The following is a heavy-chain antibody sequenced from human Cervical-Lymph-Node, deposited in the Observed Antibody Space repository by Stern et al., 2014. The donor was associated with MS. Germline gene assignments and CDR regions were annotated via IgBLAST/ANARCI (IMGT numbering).Heavy chain of an antibody. V-gene: IGHV3-21*01. CDR1: GFNIVTYS. Sequence: EVQLVESGGGLVKPGGSLTLSCAASGFNIVTYSMNWVRQAPGKGLELVSFISSSSSNIKYADAVKGRFTISRDNAKNSLFLQMSSLRVEDTAVYYCASTSGWFDSWGQGIQVTVSS. CDR3: ASTSGWFDS. J-gene: IGHJ5*01. CDR2: ISSSSSNI.